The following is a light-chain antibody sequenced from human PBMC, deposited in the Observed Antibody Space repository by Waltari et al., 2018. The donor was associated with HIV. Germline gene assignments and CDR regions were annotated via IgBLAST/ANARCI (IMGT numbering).Light chain of an antibody. CDR3: QQYDYLPNLT. V-gene: IGKV1-33*01. CDR2: DAS. J-gene: IGKJ4*01. Sequence: DLQMIQSPSSLSASVGDRVTITCQASQDISNYLNWYQQKPGKAPKLLIYDASTLETGVPSRFSASGSGTHFTFTISSLQPEDIATYYCQQYDYLPNLTFGGGTKVEIK. CDR1: QDISNY.